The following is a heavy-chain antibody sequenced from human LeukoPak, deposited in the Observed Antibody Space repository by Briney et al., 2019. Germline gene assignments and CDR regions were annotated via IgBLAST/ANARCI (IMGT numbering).Heavy chain of an antibody. CDR3: VSDAYDYNRDYYYMDV. Sequence: PGGSLRLSCAGSGFTFRNYNMNWVRQAPGKGPEWVSAISNTANDYIYYADSVKGRFTISRDNAKNSLYLQMNSLRVEDTGIYYCVSDAYDYNRDYYYMDVWGNGTTVTVSS. J-gene: IGHJ6*03. CDR2: ISNTANDYI. CDR1: GFTFRNYN. D-gene: IGHD5-12*01. V-gene: IGHV3-21*04.